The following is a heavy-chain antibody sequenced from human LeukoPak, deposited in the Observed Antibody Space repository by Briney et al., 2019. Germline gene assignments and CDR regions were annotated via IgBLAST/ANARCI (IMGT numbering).Heavy chain of an antibody. J-gene: IGHJ6*03. CDR3: ARDSPDRGYYYYMDV. Sequence: ASVKVSCKASGYTFTSYGISWVRQGPGQGLEWMGWISAYNGNTNYAQKLQGRVTMTTDTSTSTAYMELRSLRSDDTAVYYCARDSPDRGYYYYMDVWGKGTTVTVSS. V-gene: IGHV1-18*01. CDR1: GYTFTSYG. CDR2: ISAYNGNT.